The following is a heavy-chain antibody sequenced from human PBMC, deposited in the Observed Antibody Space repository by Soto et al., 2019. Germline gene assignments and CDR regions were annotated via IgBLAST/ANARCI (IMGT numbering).Heavy chain of an antibody. CDR1: GFTVTSPA. V-gene: IGHV3-23*01. CDR3: TRTRTPILIVVSCGGLDV. J-gene: IGHJ6*02. Sequence: EVQLLESGGGAVQRGGSLRLSCAASGFTVTSPAMSWVRQAPGKGLEWVSSISGSGEGAYSEDSVKGQFTISRDSASRTLYLEMKNLRGEAAAEYFCTRTRTPILIVVSCGGLDVWGQGTTVTVSS. CDR2: ISGSGEGA. D-gene: IGHD3-22*01.